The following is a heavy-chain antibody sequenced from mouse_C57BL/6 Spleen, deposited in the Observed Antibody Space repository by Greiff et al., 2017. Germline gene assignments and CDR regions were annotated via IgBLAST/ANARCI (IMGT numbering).Heavy chain of an antibody. CDR3: ARDFTTVVGFDY. CDR1: GYTFTSYW. V-gene: IGHV1-64*01. CDR2: IHPNSGST. D-gene: IGHD1-1*01. J-gene: IGHJ2*01. Sequence: VQLQQSGAELVKPGASVKLSCKASGYTFTSYWMHWVKQRPGQGLEWIGMIHPNSGSTNYNEKFKSKATLTVDKSSSTAYMQLSSLTSEDSAVYYCARDFTTVVGFDYWGQGTTLTVSS.